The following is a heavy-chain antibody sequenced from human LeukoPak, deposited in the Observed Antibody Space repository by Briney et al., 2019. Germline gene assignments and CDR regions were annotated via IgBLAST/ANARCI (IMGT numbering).Heavy chain of an antibody. CDR3: AREEGTSIFFRYFDS. CDR1: GFTFSSYW. J-gene: IGHJ4*02. CDR2: IKQDGSEK. D-gene: IGHD2-2*01. V-gene: IGHV3-7*04. Sequence: GGSLRLSCAASGFTFSSYWMSWVRQAPGKGLEWVANIKQDGSEKYYVHSVKGRFTISRDNAKKSLYLQLNSLRAEDTAVYYCAREEGTSIFFRYFDSWGQGTLVTVSS.